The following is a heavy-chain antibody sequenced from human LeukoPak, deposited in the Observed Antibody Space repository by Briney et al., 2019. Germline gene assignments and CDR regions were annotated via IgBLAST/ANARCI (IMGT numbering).Heavy chain of an antibody. CDR2: MNARGGST. J-gene: IGHJ3*02. D-gene: IGHD3-22*01. V-gene: IGHV1-46*01. CDR1: GYTVTRYD. CDR3: ARDLHHRGYYDTSGPYGI. Sequence: ASVKVSCKASGYTVTRYDIHWVRQAPRQGLEWMGIMNARGGSTSYAQRFQSRVTMTRETSTSTGYMELSSLRSENTAVYYCARDLHHRGYYDTSGPYGIWGQGTLVTVSS.